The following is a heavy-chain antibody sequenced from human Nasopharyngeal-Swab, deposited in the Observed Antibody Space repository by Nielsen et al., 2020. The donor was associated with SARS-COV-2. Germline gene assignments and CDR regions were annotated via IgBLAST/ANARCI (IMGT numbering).Heavy chain of an antibody. V-gene: IGHV3-23*01. Sequence: GESLKISCAASGFSTSTCAMSWVRQAPGKGLEWVSAISAGGTTYYADSAKGRFTISRDNSKNTLYLQLNSLRDEDTAVYYCAKGSPGQCSSVTCTGAIYFDYWGQGTLVTVSS. CDR2: ISAGGTT. D-gene: IGHD2-2*01. CDR1: GFSTSTCA. CDR3: AKGSPGQCSSVTCTGAIYFDY. J-gene: IGHJ4*02.